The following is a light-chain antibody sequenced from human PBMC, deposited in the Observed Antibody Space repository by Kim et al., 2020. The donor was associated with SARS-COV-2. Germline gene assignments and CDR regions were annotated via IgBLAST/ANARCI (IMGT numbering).Light chain of an antibody. V-gene: IGKV3-20*01. J-gene: IGKJ2*01. CDR1: QSVSIRY. CDR3: QQSDTSPTT. Sequence: SPGESAALSCRASQSVSIRYLAWYQQRNGQAPRLLIYGASSRATGIPDRFSGSGSGTDFTLTISRLEPEDFAVYYCQQSDTSPTTFGRGTKLEI. CDR2: GAS.